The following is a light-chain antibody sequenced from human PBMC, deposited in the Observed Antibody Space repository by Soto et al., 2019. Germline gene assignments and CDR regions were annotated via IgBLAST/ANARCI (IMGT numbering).Light chain of an antibody. J-gene: IGLJ1*01. CDR3: CSYTTSNTLV. CDR1: SSDLGAYNS. CDR2: DVT. Sequence: LTQPASVSGSPGQSITISCTGTSSDLGAYNSVSWYRQHPGKAPKVMIYDVTNRPSGVSSRFSGSKSGNTASLTISGLQAADEADYYCCSYTTSNTLVFGIGTKVTVL. V-gene: IGLV2-14*01.